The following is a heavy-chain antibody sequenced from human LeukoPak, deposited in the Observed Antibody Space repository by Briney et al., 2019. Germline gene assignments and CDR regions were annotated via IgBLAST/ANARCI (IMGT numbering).Heavy chain of an antibody. V-gene: IGHV3-74*01. Sequence: PGGSLRLSCAASGFTFSSYWMHWVRQAPGKGLVWVSRINSDGSSTSYADSVKGRFTISRDNAKNTLYLQMNSLRAEDTAVYYCARSAEAMVRGDYSPFDYWGQGTLVTVSS. J-gene: IGHJ4*02. CDR1: GFTFSSYW. CDR3: ARSAEAMVRGDYSPFDY. D-gene: IGHD3-10*01. CDR2: INSDGSST.